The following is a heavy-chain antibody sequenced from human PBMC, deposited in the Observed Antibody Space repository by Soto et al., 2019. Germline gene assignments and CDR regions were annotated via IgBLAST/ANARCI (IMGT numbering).Heavy chain of an antibody. J-gene: IGHJ4*02. V-gene: IGHV1-69*02. CDR2: IIPVLGVE. CDR1: GYTFTSYY. Sequence: SVKVSCKASGYTFTSYYMHWVRQAPGQGLEWMGRIIPVLGVEYYAQKFQGRVTITADKSTSTAYMELSSLRAEDTAVYYCARGGVPAAISYWGQ. CDR3: ARGGVPAAISY. D-gene: IGHD2-2*01.